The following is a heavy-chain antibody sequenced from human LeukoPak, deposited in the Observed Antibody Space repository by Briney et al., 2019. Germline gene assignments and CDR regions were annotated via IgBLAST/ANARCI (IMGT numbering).Heavy chain of an antibody. Sequence: GGSLRLSCTASGFTFANYWMSWVRQAPGGGREWVADISQHASETNYVDSVKGRFTISRDNAKKSLYLQMDNLRAEDTAVYYCALQFTYGDYRPAGDYWGQGTLVTVSS. V-gene: IGHV3-7*01. CDR1: GFTFANYW. J-gene: IGHJ4*02. D-gene: IGHD4-17*01. CDR2: ISQHASET. CDR3: ALQFTYGDYRPAGDY.